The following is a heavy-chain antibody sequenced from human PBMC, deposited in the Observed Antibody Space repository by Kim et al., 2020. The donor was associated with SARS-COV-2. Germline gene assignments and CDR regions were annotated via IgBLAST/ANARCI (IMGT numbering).Heavy chain of an antibody. CDR3: AKDPWYCSSTSCYRDWFDP. J-gene: IGHJ5*02. Sequence: GGSLRLSCAASGFTFSSYAMSWVRQAPGKGLEWVSAISGSGGSTYYADSVKGRFTISRDNSKNMLYLQMNSLRAEDTAVYYCAKDPWYCSSTSCYRDWFDPWGQGTLVTVSS. V-gene: IGHV3-23*01. CDR2: ISGSGGST. CDR1: GFTFSSYA. D-gene: IGHD2-2*02.